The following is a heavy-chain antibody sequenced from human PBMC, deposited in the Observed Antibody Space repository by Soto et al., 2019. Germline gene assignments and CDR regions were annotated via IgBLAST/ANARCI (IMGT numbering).Heavy chain of an antibody. Sequence: QVQLQESGPGQVKPSETLSLTCTISGGSLSVYYWNWVRQPPGHELEWIGYIYDSGSPYYNPSLRSRVTISADTSKNQISLKLTSPTSADTAVYYCARGLGSRPPRYWGRGTLVTVSS. D-gene: IGHD3-16*01. CDR1: GGSLSVYY. CDR3: ARGLGSRPPRY. CDR2: IYDSGSP. J-gene: IGHJ4*02. V-gene: IGHV4-59*01.